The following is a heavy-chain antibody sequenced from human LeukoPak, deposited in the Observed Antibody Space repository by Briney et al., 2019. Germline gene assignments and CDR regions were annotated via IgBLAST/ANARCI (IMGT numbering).Heavy chain of an antibody. J-gene: IGHJ5*01. CDR1: GFTFRRFA. Sequence: GGSLGLSCVASGFTFRRFAMHWVRQAPGKGPELVSLISSDATNKYYADSVKGRFTISRDNSRNTLYLQMNSLRAEDTAVYYCAKLGQIRHFDFVNWFDSWGQGTLVIVSS. CDR3: AKLGQIRHFDFVNWFDS. V-gene: IGHV3-30*18. D-gene: IGHD3-9*01. CDR2: ISSDATNK.